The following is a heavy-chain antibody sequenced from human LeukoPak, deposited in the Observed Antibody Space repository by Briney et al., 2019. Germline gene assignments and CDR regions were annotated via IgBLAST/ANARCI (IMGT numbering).Heavy chain of an antibody. J-gene: IGHJ6*03. V-gene: IGHV3-74*01. D-gene: IGHD6-13*01. CDR3: LAGYYYYYMDV. Sequence: SGGSLRLSCAASGFTFNNYWMHWVRQAPGKGLVWVARTNTHGTSANYADSVKGRFIISRDNANNTLYLQMSGLRDEDTVVYYALAGYYYYYMDVWGKGTTVTVSS. CDR1: GFTFNNYW. CDR2: TNTHGTSA.